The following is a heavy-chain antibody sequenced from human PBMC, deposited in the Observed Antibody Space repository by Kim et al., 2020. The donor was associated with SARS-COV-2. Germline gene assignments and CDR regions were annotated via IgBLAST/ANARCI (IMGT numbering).Heavy chain of an antibody. V-gene: IGHV4-39*07. CDR3: ARDGGSSSWYTTYYYGMDV. Sequence: SETLSLTCTVSGGSISSSSYYWGWIRQPPGKGLEWIGSIYYSWSTYYNPSLKSRLTISVDTSKNQFSLKLSSVTAADTAVYYCARDGGSSSWYTTYYYGMDVWGQGTTVTVSS. CDR2: IYYSWST. J-gene: IGHJ6*02. D-gene: IGHD6-13*01. CDR1: GGSISSSSYY.